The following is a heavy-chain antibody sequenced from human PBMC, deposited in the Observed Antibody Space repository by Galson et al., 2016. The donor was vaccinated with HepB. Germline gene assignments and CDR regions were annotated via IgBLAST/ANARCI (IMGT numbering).Heavy chain of an antibody. CDR1: GGSLSGFY. Sequence: LSLTCGVSGGSLSGFYWSWIRQAPGKGLEWIAVINHGGSAIYSPSLKSRVTMSLDTSKNQFSLNLTSVTAADTAVYFCARVPVVRRTRNPIGVYWFFDLWGRGTLVT. J-gene: IGHJ2*01. CDR2: INHGGSA. V-gene: IGHV4-34*01. CDR3: ARVPVVRRTRNPIGVYWFFDL. D-gene: IGHD4-23*01.